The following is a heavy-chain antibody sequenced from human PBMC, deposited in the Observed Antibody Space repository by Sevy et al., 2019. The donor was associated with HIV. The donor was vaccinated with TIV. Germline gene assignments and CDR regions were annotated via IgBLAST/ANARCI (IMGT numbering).Heavy chain of an antibody. CDR1: GFTFRNYG. V-gene: IGHV3-33*01. D-gene: IGHD6-13*01. CDR3: AGDQGKDARMDV. CDR2: IWHDGKNK. Sequence: GGSLRLSCVASGFTFRNYGMHWVRQAPGKGLEWVAVIWHDGKNKNYAESVKGRFTIFRDNSKNTLYLEMNSLRVEDTAVFYCAGDQGKDARMDVWGQGTTVTVSS. J-gene: IGHJ6*02.